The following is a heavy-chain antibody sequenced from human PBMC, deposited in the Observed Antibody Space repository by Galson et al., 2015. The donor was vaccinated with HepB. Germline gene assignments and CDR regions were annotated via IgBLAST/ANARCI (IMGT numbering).Heavy chain of an antibody. CDR1: GFTFSIYA. CDR2: ISSGGST. V-gene: IGHV3-23*01. D-gene: IGHD6-13*01. J-gene: IGHJ6*02. Sequence: SLRFSCAASGFTFSIYAMTWVRQAPGKGLEWVSAISSGGSTYYADSVKGRFTISGDNSKSTLYLLMNSLRAEDTAVYYCAKVDLDSFAGTFYYYGMAVWGQGTTVTVSS. CDR3: AKVDLDSFAGTFYYYGMAV.